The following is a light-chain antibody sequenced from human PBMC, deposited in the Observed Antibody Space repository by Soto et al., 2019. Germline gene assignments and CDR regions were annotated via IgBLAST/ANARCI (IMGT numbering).Light chain of an antibody. J-gene: IGKJ1*01. CDR3: QHYNSYSEA. CDR2: KAS. CDR1: QTISSW. Sequence: DIQMTQSPSTLSGSVGDRVTITCRASQTISSWLAWYQQKPGKAPKLLIYKASTLKSGVPSRFSGSGSETEFTLTISSLQPDEFATYYCQHYNSYSEAVGQGTKVDI. V-gene: IGKV1-5*03.